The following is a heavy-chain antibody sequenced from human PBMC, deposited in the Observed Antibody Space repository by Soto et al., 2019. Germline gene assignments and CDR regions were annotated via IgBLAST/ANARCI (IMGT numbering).Heavy chain of an antibody. CDR3: TIECLYTYYYDSSGYYYYSY. J-gene: IGHJ4*02. CDR1: GFTFSNAW. CDR2: IKSKTDGGTT. V-gene: IGHV3-15*01. Sequence: GGSLRLSCAASGFTFSNAWMSWVRQAPGKGLEWVGRIKSKTDGGTTDYAAPVEGRITISRDDSKNTLYLQMNSLKTEDTAVDYCTIECLYTYYYDSSGYYYYSYWGQGTLVTVSS. D-gene: IGHD3-22*01.